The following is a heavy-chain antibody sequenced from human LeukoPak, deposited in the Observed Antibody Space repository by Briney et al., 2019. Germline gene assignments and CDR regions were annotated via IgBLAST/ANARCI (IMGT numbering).Heavy chain of an antibody. CDR1: GYIFINND. Sequence: ASVTVSFKASGYIFINNDINWVRQATGQGLEWMGWMNANTGNTGYAQKFQGRVSMTRDTSVSTAYMELSGLRSEDTAVYYCARGAGTMGRDWFDPWGQGTLVTVSS. D-gene: IGHD3-10*01. J-gene: IGHJ5*02. CDR2: MNANTGNT. CDR3: ARGAGTMGRDWFDP. V-gene: IGHV1-8*01.